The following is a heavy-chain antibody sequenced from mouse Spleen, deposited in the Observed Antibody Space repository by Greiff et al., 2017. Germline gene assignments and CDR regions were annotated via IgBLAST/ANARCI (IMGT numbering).Heavy chain of an antibody. V-gene: IGHV3-6*02. CDR1: GYSITSGYY. CDR2: ISYDGSN. Sequence: EVKLQESGPGLVKPSQSLSLTCSVTGYSITSGYYWNWIRQFPGNKLEWMGYISYDGSNNYNPSFKNRISITRDTSKNQFFLKLNSVTTEDTATYYCARDRSYAMDYWGQGTSVTVSS. J-gene: IGHJ4*01. D-gene: IGHD2-14*01. CDR3: ARDRSYAMDY.